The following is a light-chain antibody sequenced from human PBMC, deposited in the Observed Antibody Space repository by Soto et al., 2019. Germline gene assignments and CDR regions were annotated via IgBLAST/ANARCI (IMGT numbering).Light chain of an antibody. CDR1: SSDTGDYNY. CDR2: EVS. V-gene: IGLV2-8*01. Sequence: QSALAQPPSASGSPGQSVTISCSGTSSDTGDYNYVSWYQQHPGKAPKLMIYEVSKRPSGVSDRFSGSKSGNTASLTVSGLQAEDEADYYCSSYAGSDNYVFGTGTKVTVL. J-gene: IGLJ1*01. CDR3: SSYAGSDNYV.